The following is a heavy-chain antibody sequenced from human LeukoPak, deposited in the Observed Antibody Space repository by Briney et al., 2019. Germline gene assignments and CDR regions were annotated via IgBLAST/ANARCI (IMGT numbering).Heavy chain of an antibody. CDR2: IYYNGHT. CDR3: ARDRHWTNDWVFDY. D-gene: IGHD1/OR15-1a*01. Sequence: SETLSLTCTVSGGSISSYYWSWIRQPPGKGLEWIGYIYYNGHTDYNPSLRSRVTISVHTSKNQFSLKLRSVTAADTAVYYCARDRHWTNDWVFDYWGQGTLVTVSS. V-gene: IGHV4-59*01. CDR1: GGSISSYY. J-gene: IGHJ4*02.